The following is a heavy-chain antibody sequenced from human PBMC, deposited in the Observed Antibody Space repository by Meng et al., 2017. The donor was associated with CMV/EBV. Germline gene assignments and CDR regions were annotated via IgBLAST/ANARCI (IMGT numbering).Heavy chain of an antibody. Sequence: VQLQGSGPGLVKPSQTLSLTCTVSGNSISSGNYYWSWVRQAPGKGLEWVSVIYSGGSTYYADSVKGRFTIPRDNSKNTLYLQMNSLRAEDTAVYYCASYSSGWYIQHWGQGTLVTVSS. D-gene: IGHD6-19*01. J-gene: IGHJ1*01. CDR2: IYSGGST. CDR3: ASYSSGWYIQH. CDR1: GNSISSGNYY. V-gene: IGHV3-66*01.